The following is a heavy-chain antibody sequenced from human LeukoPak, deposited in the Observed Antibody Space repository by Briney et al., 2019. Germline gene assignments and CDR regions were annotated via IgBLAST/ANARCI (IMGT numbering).Heavy chain of an antibody. J-gene: IGHJ6*03. V-gene: IGHV3-20*04. CDR1: GFTFDDYG. D-gene: IGHD1-26*01. Sequence: PGGSLRLSCAASGFTFDDYGMSWVRQAPGKGLEWVSGINWNGGSTGYADSVKGRFSISRDNAKNSLYLQMNSLTAEDTAVYYCARNPPGIVGAPTHYCYYMDVWGRGTTVTISS. CDR3: ARNPPGIVGAPTHYCYYMDV. CDR2: INWNGGST.